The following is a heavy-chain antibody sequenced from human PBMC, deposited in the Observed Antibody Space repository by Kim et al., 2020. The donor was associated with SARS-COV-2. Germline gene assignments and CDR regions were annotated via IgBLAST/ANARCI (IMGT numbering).Heavy chain of an antibody. V-gene: IGHV4-61*02. CDR2: IYTSGST. CDR3: ARVSSGPYYYDISGYFRDY. CDR1: GGSISSGSYY. Sequence: SETLSLTCTVSGGSISSGSYYWSWIRQPAGKGLEWIGRIYTSGSTNYNPSLKSRVTISVDTSKYQFSLKLSSVTAADTAVYYCARVSSGPYYYDISGYFRDYWGQGTLVTVSS. D-gene: IGHD3-22*01. J-gene: IGHJ4*02.